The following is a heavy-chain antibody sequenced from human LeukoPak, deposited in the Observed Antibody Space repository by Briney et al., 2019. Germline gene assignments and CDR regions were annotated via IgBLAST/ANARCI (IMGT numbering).Heavy chain of an antibody. D-gene: IGHD5-18*01. J-gene: IGHJ4*02. V-gene: IGHV3-74*01. CDR2: INSDGSST. CDR3: ATLRAWDTAVDY. CDR1: GLTFSSYG. Sequence: GGSLRLSCAASGLTFSSYGMHWVRQAPGKGLVWLSRINSDGSSTIYADSVKGRFTISRDIAKNTLYLQMNSLRAEDTAVYYCATLRAWDTAVDYWGQGTLVTVSS.